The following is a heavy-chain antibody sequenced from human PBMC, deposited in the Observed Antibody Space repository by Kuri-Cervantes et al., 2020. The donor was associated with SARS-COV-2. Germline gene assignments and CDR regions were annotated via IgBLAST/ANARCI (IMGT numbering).Heavy chain of an antibody. Sequence: GESLKISCAASGFTFSGHWIHWVRQAPGKGLVWVSRINPVGSYKNNADSVKGRFTLSRDNAKNMLFLQMNSLRAEDTAVYYCVRDGGHWNFDYWGQGTLVTVSS. V-gene: IGHV3-74*01. CDR3: VRDGGHWNFDY. CDR1: GFTFSGHW. J-gene: IGHJ4*02. CDR2: INPVGSYK. D-gene: IGHD2-21*02.